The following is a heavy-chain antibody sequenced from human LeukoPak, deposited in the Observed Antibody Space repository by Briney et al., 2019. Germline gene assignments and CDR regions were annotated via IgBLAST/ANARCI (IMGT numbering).Heavy chain of an antibody. CDR2: ISAYNGNT. CDR3: ARTRQYSSSWYCWFDP. D-gene: IGHD6-13*01. J-gene: IGHJ5*02. CDR1: GYTFTGYY. V-gene: IGHV1-18*04. Sequence: ASVKVSCKASGYTFTGYYIHWVRQAPGQGLEWMGWISAYNGNTNYAQKLQGRVTMTTDTSTSTAYMELRSLRSDDTAVYYCARTRQYSSSWYCWFDPWGQGTLVTVSS.